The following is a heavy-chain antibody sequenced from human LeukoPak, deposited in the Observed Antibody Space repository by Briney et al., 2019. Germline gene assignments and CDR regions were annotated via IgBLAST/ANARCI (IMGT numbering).Heavy chain of an antibody. V-gene: IGHV3-21*06. Sequence: GGSLRLSCAASGFTFSDYSMNWVRQAPGKGLEWVSSISSSISYIYYADSMKGRFTISRDNAKNSLYLQMNSLRAEDTAVYYCATYSSLNRREFQYWGQGTLLTVSS. J-gene: IGHJ1*01. D-gene: IGHD3-22*01. CDR2: ISSSISYI. CDR1: GFTFSDYS. CDR3: ATYSSLNRREFQY.